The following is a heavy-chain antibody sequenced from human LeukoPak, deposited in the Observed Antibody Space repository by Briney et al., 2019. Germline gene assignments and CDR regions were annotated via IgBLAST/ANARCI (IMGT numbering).Heavy chain of an antibody. CDR1: GFTFSNYP. CDR3: AGRGGGGWYGGGWAY. J-gene: IGHJ4*02. V-gene: IGHV3-30-3*01. Sequence: GGSLRLSCAASGFTFSNYPMHWVRQAPGKGLEWLAVISSDGGTKYYADSVQGRFTVSRDNSQNTLSLQMNSLRPEDTAVFYCAGRGGGGWYGGGWAYWGQGILVTVS. D-gene: IGHD6-19*01. CDR2: ISSDGGTK.